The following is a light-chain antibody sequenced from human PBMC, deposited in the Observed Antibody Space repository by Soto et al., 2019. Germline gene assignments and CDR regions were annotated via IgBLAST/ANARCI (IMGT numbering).Light chain of an antibody. J-gene: IGKJ1*01. V-gene: IGKV3-20*01. CDR3: QQYGSSPPT. CDR2: GAS. Sequence: EILLTQSPGTLSLFPGEGATLSCRASQSVSSSFLAWYQQKPGRAPRLLMSGASRRATGIPDRFSGSGSGTEFTLTISRLEAEDSAVYFCQQYGSSPPTFGQGTKVEIK. CDR1: QSVSSSF.